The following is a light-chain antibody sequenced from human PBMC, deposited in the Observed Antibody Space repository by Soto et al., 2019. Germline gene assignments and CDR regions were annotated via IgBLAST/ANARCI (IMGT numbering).Light chain of an antibody. CDR1: HNIDMY. J-gene: IGKJ1*01. Sequence: DIHMTQSPSSLSASVGDTVTITCRASHNIDMYLNWYRQKPGKAPSVLISGASNLQSGVPSLFSGSASETDFTPTLSSPRPEDFALYSCQQRYSTFWTFAQGTKV. CDR3: QQRYSTFWT. CDR2: GAS. V-gene: IGKV1-39*01.